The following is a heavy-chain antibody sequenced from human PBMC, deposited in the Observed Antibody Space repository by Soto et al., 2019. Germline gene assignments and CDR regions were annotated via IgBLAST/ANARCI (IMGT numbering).Heavy chain of an antibody. J-gene: IGHJ6*02. CDR1: GFSVGDNY. CDR2: SSSSGGYT. CDR3: ARSSGRRHVFTFDYGLDV. Sequence: QVQLVESGGGLVEPGGSLRLSCAASGFSVGDNYMTWLRQAPGQGLEWLSYSSSSGGYTNYADSVKGRFTISRDNAKNSRYLQMDSLRAEDTAVYFCARSSGRRHVFTFDYGLDVWGQGTTVTVSS. V-gene: IGHV3-11*06. D-gene: IGHD3-16*01.